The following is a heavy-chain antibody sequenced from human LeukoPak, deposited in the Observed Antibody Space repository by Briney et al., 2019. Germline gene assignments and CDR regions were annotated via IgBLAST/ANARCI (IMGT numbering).Heavy chain of an antibody. CDR1: GGSISSSSYY. CDR2: IYYSGST. D-gene: IGHD2-15*01. CDR3: ARAGGVAATQDY. J-gene: IGHJ4*02. V-gene: IGHV4-39*07. Sequence: SETLSLTCTVSGGSISSSSYYWGWIRQPPGKGLEWIGSIYYSGSTYYNPSLKCRVTISVDTSKNQFSLKLSSVTAADTAVYYCARAGGVAATQDYWGQGTLVTVSS.